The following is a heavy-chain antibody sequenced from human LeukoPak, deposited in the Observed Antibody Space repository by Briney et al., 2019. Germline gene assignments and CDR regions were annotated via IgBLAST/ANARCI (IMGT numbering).Heavy chain of an antibody. CDR1: GFTFSSYG. J-gene: IGHJ4*02. Sequence: GGSLRLSCAASGFTFSSYGMHWVRRAPGKGLEWVAVMSYNGQITYYADSVKGRFTISRDNSQNMLYLQMNSLRVDDTSVYYCAKVQLERRELLPNFDSWGQGTLVTVSS. D-gene: IGHD1-1*01. V-gene: IGHV3-30*18. CDR3: AKVQLERRELLPNFDS. CDR2: MSYNGQIT.